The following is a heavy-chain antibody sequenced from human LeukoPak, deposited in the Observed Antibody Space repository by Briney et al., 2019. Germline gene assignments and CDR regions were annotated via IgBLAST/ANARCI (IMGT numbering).Heavy chain of an antibody. CDR2: IYSGGST. V-gene: IGHV3-53*01. J-gene: IGHJ4*02. CDR1: GASISSGHW. D-gene: IGHD3-9*01. Sequence: ETLSLTCAVSGASISSGHWWTWVRQPPGKGLEWVSVIYSGGSTYYADSVKGRFTISRDNSKNTLYLQMNSLRAEDTAVYYCASVLTGYYDYFDYWGQGTLVTVSS. CDR3: ASVLTGYYDYFDY.